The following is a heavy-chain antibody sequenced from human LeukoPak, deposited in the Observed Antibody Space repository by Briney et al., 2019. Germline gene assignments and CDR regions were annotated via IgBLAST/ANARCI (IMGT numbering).Heavy chain of an antibody. D-gene: IGHD6-19*01. CDR1: GFTFSSYA. CDR2: FSGSGGST. Sequence: GGSLRLSCAASGFTFSSYAMSWVRQAPGKGLECISGFSGSGGSTYYADSVKGRFTISRDNAKNSLYLQMNSLRAEDTAVYYCARRTSIAVASTPAFDIWGQGTMVTVSS. V-gene: IGHV3-23*01. J-gene: IGHJ3*02. CDR3: ARRTSIAVASTPAFDI.